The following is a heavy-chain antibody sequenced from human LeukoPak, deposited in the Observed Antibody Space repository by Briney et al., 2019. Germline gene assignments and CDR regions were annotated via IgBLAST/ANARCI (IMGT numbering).Heavy chain of an antibody. J-gene: IGHJ4*02. CDR3: AREKLSDILTGFDY. CDR2: IIPIFGTA. Sequence: SVKVSCKASGGTFSSYAISWVRQAPGQGLEWMGGIIPIFGTANYAQKFQGRVTMTRGTSTSTVYMELSSLRSEDTAVYYCAREKLSDILTGFDYWGQGTLVTVSS. V-gene: IGHV1-69*05. D-gene: IGHD3-9*01. CDR1: GGTFSSYA.